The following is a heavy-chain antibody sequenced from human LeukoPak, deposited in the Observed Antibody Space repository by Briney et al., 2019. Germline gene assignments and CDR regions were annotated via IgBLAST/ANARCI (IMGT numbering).Heavy chain of an antibody. J-gene: IGHJ4*02. CDR1: GGSISSSSYY. CDR2: IYYSGST. CDR3: ARDGVIYGVGAYGSGSGFDY. Sequence: SETLSLTCTVSGGSISSSSYYWGWIRQPPGKGLEWIGSIYYSGSTYYNPSLKSRVTISVDTSKNQFSLKLSSVTAADTAVYYCARDGVIYGVGAYGSGSGFDYWGQGTLVTVSS. D-gene: IGHD3-10*01. V-gene: IGHV4-39*07.